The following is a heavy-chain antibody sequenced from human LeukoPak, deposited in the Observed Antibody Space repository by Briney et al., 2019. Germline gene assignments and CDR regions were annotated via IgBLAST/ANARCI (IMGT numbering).Heavy chain of an antibody. CDR3: ARHQFSSTSSSMDV. Sequence: KVPCKASGYTFTNYWIGWVRQMPGKGLEWMGIIYPGDSDTRYSPSFQGQVTISADKSISTAYLQWSSLKASDTAMYYCARHQFSSTSSSMDVWGKGTTVTVSS. CDR2: IYPGDSDT. CDR1: GYTFTNYW. D-gene: IGHD2-2*01. J-gene: IGHJ6*03. V-gene: IGHV5-51*01.